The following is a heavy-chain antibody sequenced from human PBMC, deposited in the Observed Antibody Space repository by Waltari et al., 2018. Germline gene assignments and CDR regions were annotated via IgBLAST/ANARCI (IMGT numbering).Heavy chain of an antibody. V-gene: IGHV4-34*01. D-gene: IGHD5-12*01. Sequence: QVQLQQWGPGLLKPSETLSLSCAVYGGSFSGYYWSWIRQSPGKGLEWIGEINHSGDTNYYPSLKRRGTMFVETSKSQISLKLTSVTAADTAVYYCARPTYGGYNYWGPGTLVTVSS. CDR2: INHSGDT. CDR3: ARPTYGGYNY. CDR1: GGSFSGYY. J-gene: IGHJ4*02.